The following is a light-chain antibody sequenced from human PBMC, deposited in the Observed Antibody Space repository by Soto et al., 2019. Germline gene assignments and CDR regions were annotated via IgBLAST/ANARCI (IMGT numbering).Light chain of an antibody. CDR1: QTISTY. CDR3: QQSDSNPYT. CDR2: DAS. J-gene: IGKJ2*01. Sequence: DIHMTQSPSSVSASVGDRVTITCRASQTISTYLNWYQQKPGKAPRLLIYDASSLLSGVPSRFSGSGSGTDFTLTIASLQPEDFSTYYCQQSDSNPYTFGQGTKVDIK. V-gene: IGKV1-39*01.